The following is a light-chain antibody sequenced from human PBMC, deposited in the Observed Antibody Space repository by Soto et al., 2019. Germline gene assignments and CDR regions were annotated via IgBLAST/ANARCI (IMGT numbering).Light chain of an antibody. Sequence: SVLTKAPSGSGNPGERVTISKSRSRSNIGSKSVNGYQQVTGTAPKLLIYSNKQRPSGVPDRFSGSKSGTSASLAISGLRSDDEGDYYCVSWDDSLSGLVFGTGTKVTVL. CDR2: SNK. V-gene: IGLV1-47*02. CDR3: VSWDDSLSGLV. CDR1: RSNIGSKS. J-gene: IGLJ1*01.